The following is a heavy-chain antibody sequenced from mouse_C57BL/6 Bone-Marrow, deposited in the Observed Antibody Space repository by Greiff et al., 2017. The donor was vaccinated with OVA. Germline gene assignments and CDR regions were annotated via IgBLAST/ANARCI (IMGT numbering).Heavy chain of an antibody. J-gene: IGHJ4*01. D-gene: IGHD2-4*01. V-gene: IGHV5-9*01. Sequence: EVNLVESGGGLVKPGGSLKLSCAASGFTFSSYTMSWVRQTPEKRLEWVATISGGGGNTYYPDSVKGRFTISRDNAKNTLYLQMSSLRSEVTALYYCARPIYYDYLYAMDYWGQGTSVTVSS. CDR2: ISGGGGNT. CDR3: ARPIYYDYLYAMDY. CDR1: GFTFSSYT.